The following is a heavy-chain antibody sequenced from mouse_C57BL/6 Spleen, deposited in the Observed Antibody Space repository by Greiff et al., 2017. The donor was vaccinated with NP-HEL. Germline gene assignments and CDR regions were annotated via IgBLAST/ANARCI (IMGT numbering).Heavy chain of an antibody. CDR1: GYTFTDYN. J-gene: IGHJ4*01. CDR2: INPNNGGT. D-gene: IGHD1-1*01. V-gene: IGHV1-22*01. CDR3: ARLRYYGSSSYAMDY. Sequence: VQLQQSGPELVKPGASVKMSCKASGYTFTDYNMHWVKQSHGKSLEWIGYINPNNGGTSYNQKFKGKATLTVNKSSSTAYMELRSLTSEDSAVYYCARLRYYGSSSYAMDYWGQGTSVTVSS.